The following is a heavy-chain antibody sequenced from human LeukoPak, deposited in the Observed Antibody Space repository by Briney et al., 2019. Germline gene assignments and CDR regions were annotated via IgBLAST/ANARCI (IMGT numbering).Heavy chain of an antibody. CDR1: GFTFSNYG. CDR3: ARDERRIQFNY. Sequence: PGGSLRLSCVASGFTFSNYGVNWVRQAPGKGLEWVSGIVGSGVTTYYADSVKGRFTISRDNSKNTPYLHMNGLRVDDTAIYYCARDERRIQFNYWGQGTLVTVSS. J-gene: IGHJ4*02. V-gene: IGHV3-23*01. CDR2: IVGSGVTT. D-gene: IGHD5-18*01.